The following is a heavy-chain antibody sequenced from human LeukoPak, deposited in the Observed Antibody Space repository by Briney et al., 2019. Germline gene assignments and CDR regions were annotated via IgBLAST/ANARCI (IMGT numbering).Heavy chain of an antibody. D-gene: IGHD6-13*01. CDR2: ISWNSGSI. V-gene: IGHV3-9*01. CDR1: GFTFDDYA. Sequence: PGGSLRLSCAASGFTFDDYAMHWVRQAPGKGLEWVSGISWNSGSIGYADSVKGRFTISRDNARNSLYLQMNSLRAEDTALYYCAKTYSSSWYGFSDAFDIWGQGTMVTVSS. J-gene: IGHJ3*02. CDR3: AKTYSSSWYGFSDAFDI.